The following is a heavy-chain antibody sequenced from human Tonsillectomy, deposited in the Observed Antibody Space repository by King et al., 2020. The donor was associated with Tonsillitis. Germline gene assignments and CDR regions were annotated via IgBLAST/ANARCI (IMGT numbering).Heavy chain of an antibody. V-gene: IGHV3-30*18. D-gene: IGHD3-10*01. CDR1: GFTFSSYG. CDR3: AKDLWFGELLYYFDS. Sequence: VQLVESGGGVVQPGRSLRLSCAASGFTFSSYGMHWVRQAPGKGLEWVAVISYDGSNKYYADSVKGRFTISRDNSKKTLYLQMNSLRAEETAVYYCAKDLWFGELLYYFDSWGQGTLVTVSS. CDR2: ISYDGSNK. J-gene: IGHJ4*02.